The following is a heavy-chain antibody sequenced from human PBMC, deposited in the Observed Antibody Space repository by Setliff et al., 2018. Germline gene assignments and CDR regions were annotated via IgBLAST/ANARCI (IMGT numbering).Heavy chain of an antibody. CDR2: INHGGST. V-gene: IGHV4-34*01. Sequence: SETLSLTCAVYGGSFSGYYWSWIRQPPGKGLEWIGEINHGGSTNYNPSLKSRVTISVDTSKNQFSLKLSSVTAADTAVYYCANLQPGYCGGGTCPLIDYWGQGTLVTVSS. J-gene: IGHJ4*02. CDR1: GGSFSGYY. CDR3: ANLQPGYCGGGTCPLIDY. D-gene: IGHD2-15*01.